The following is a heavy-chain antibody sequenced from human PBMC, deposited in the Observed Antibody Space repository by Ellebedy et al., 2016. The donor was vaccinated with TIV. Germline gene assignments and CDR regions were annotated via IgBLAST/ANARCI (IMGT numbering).Heavy chain of an antibody. CDR1: GESISSNYW. CDR2: IFHTGST. CDR3: ARERFTGSRFALDY. J-gene: IGHJ4*02. D-gene: IGHD1-26*01. Sequence: GSLRLSXSVSGESISSNYWWRWVRQPPGKGLEWIGEIFHTGSTNYNPSLKSRVTISVDNSKNVFSLNLSSVTAADTAMYYCARERFTGSRFALDYWGQGTLVTVSS. V-gene: IGHV4-4*02.